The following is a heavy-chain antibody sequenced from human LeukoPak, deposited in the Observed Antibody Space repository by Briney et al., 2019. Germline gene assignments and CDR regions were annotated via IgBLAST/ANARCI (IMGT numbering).Heavy chain of an antibody. Sequence: GGSLRLSCAASGFTFSSYWMHWVRQAPGKGLVWVSRINSDGSSTSYADSVKGRFTISRDNAKNTLYLQMNSLRAEDTAVYYCAKEIYGDSTGGRFQHWGQGTLVTVSS. D-gene: IGHD4-17*01. CDR3: AKEIYGDSTGGRFQH. V-gene: IGHV3-74*01. J-gene: IGHJ1*01. CDR2: INSDGSST. CDR1: GFTFSSYW.